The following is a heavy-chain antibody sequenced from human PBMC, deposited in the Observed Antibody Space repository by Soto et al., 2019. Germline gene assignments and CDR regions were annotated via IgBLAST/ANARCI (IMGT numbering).Heavy chain of an antibody. CDR2: IIPIFGTA. V-gene: IGHV1-69*12. D-gene: IGHD3-10*01. Sequence: QVQLVQSGAEVKKPGSSVKVSCKASGGTFSSYAISWVRQAPGQGLEWMGGIIPIFGTANYAQKFQGRVTITADESTSTAYMELSSLRSEDTAVYYCARDKGGSGSPPPPGFYYYYGMDVWGQGTTVTVSS. CDR1: GGTFSSYA. CDR3: ARDKGGSGSPPPPGFYYYYGMDV. J-gene: IGHJ6*02.